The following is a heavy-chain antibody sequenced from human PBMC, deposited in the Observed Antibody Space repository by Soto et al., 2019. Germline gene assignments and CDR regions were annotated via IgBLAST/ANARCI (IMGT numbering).Heavy chain of an antibody. J-gene: IGHJ3*02. Sequence: SETLSLTCAVYGGSFSGYYWSWIRQPPGKGLEWIGEINHSGSTNYNPSIKSRVTISVDTSKNQFSLKLSSVTAADTAVYYCARRYGSAFDIWGQGTMVTVSS. CDR2: INHSGST. V-gene: IGHV4-34*01. CDR3: ARRYGSAFDI. D-gene: IGHD3-10*01. CDR1: GGSFSGYY.